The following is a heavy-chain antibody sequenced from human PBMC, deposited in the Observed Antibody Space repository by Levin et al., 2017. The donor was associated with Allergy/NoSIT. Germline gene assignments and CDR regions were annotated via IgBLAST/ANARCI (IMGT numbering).Heavy chain of an antibody. Sequence: SETLSLTCAVYGGSFSGYYWNWVRQPPGKGLEWIGEINHSGSTIHNPSLKSRVTISVDTSKNQFSLRLSSVTAADTAVFYCVRAWYGGGIFDYWAQGTLVTVSS. J-gene: IGHJ4*02. CDR3: VRAWYGGGIFDY. CDR1: GGSFSGYY. V-gene: IGHV4-34*01. D-gene: IGHD2-15*01. CDR2: INHSGST.